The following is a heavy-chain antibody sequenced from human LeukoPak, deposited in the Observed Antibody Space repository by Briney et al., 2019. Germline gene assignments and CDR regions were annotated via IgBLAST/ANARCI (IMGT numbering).Heavy chain of an antibody. V-gene: IGHV4-59*08. CDR3: ARNHIAVAGMSGSYNWFDP. D-gene: IGHD6-19*01. J-gene: IGHJ5*02. CDR1: GGSISSYY. CDR2: IYYSGST. Sequence: SETLSLTCTVSGGSISSYYWCWIRQPPGKGLEWIGYIYYSGSTNYNPSLKSRVTISVDTSKNQFSLKLSSVTAADTAVYYCARNHIAVAGMSGSYNWFDPWGQETLVTVSS.